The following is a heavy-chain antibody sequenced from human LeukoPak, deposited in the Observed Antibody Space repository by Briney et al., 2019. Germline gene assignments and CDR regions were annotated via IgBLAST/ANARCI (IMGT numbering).Heavy chain of an antibody. J-gene: IGHJ6*02. Sequence: GASVNVSCKVSGYTFTSYDINWVRQASGQGLEWMGWKNSNSGHTGYAQKLQGRVTMTRHTSISTAYREQSSVRCEDTRVYYCARVETPPHAVLRYFDSRVSSGMDVWGQGTTVTVSS. CDR2: KNSNSGHT. V-gene: IGHV1-8*01. D-gene: IGHD3-9*01. CDR3: ARVETPPHAVLRYFDSRVSSGMDV. CDR1: GYTFTSYD.